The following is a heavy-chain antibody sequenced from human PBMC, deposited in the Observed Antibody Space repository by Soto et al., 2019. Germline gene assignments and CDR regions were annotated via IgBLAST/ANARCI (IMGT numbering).Heavy chain of an antibody. CDR1: GGSFTSNNW. CDR3: ASRDPGTSVDY. J-gene: IGHJ4*02. Sequence: QVQLQESGPGLVKPSGTLSLTCAVSGGSFTSNNWWTWVRQRPGQGLEWIGEIYRTGSTNYNPSLKSRVTISLDKPENQFSLKVTSLTAADTAVYYCASRDPGTSVDYWGQGTLVTVSS. CDR2: IYRTGST. D-gene: IGHD1-7*01. V-gene: IGHV4-4*02.